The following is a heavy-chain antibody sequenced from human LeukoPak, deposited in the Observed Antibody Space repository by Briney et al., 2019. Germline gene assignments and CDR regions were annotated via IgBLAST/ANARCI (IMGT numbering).Heavy chain of an antibody. J-gene: IGHJ3*02. V-gene: IGHV3-30*03. D-gene: IGHD2-21*01. CDR3: ARGRDYAFDM. CDR2: ISYDGSNK. Sequence: GRSLRLSCAASGFTFSSYGMHWVRQAPGKGLEWVAVISYDGSNKYYADSVKGRFTISRDNSKNTLYLQMNSLRPEDTAVYFCARGRDYAFDMWGQGTMVTVSA. CDR1: GFTFSSYG.